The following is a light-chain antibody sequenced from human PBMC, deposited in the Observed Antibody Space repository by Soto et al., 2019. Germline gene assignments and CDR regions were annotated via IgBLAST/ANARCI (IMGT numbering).Light chain of an antibody. J-gene: IGKJ5*01. V-gene: IGKV3-11*01. CDR1: QSVSSY. CDR2: DAS. Sequence: EIVLTQSPATLSLSPWERATLSCRASQSVSSYLAWYQQKPGQAPRLLIYDASNRATGIPDRFSGSGSGTDFTLTFSSLEPEDFAVYYCQQYSNWPITFGQGTRLENK. CDR3: QQYSNWPIT.